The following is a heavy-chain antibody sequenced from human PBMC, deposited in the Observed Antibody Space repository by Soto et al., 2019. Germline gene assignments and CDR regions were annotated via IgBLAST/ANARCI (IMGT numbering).Heavy chain of an antibody. CDR2: ISYDGSNK. J-gene: IGHJ3*01. V-gene: IGHV3-30-3*01. Sequence: GSLRLSCAASGFTFSSYAFHWVRQAPGKGLEWVAVISYDGSNKSYADSVKGRFTISRDNSRNTLFLQMNSLRAEDTAVYYCARDRSDSSRADSFDVWGQGTMVTVSS. CDR1: GFTFSSYA. D-gene: IGHD6-25*01. CDR3: ARDRSDSSRADSFDV.